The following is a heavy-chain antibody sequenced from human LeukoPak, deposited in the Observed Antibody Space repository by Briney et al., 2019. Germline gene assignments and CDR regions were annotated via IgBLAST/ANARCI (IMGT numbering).Heavy chain of an antibody. Sequence: SETLSLTCTVSGGSISSGGYYWSWLRQHPGKGLEWIGYIYYSGSTYYNPSLKSRVTISVDTSKNQFSLKLSSVTAADTAVYYCARKFLWADERHFDYWGQGTLVTVSS. V-gene: IGHV4-31*03. CDR1: GGSISSGGYY. CDR3: ARKFLWADERHFDY. D-gene: IGHD3-3*01. J-gene: IGHJ4*02. CDR2: IYYSGST.